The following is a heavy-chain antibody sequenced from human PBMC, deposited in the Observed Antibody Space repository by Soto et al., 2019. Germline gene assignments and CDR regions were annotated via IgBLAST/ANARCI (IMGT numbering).Heavy chain of an antibody. D-gene: IGHD6-19*01. CDR1: GFTFSSYA. CDR2: IYSGGST. CDR3: ARGYVWQWLVRDYYGMDV. J-gene: IGHJ6*02. Sequence: GGSLSLSCAASGFTFSSYAMSWVRQAPGKGLEWVSVIYSGGSTYYADSVKGRFTISRDNSKNTLYLQMNSLRAEDAAVYYCARGYVWQWLVRDYYGMDVWGQGTTVIVS. V-gene: IGHV3-53*01.